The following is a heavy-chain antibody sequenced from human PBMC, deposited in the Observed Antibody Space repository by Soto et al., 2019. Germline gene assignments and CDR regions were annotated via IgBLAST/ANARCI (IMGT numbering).Heavy chain of an antibody. J-gene: IGHJ6*02. CDR2: INQDGSDK. CDR1: GLTLSRYW. CDR3: ARGHYGMED. V-gene: IGHV3-7*05. Sequence: VHPVEPGGGLVQPGGSLRLSCAVSGLTLSRYWMSWVRQAPGKGLEWVANINQDGSDKNYLDSVKGRFTVSRDNAKNSLYLQMNGLRVEDTAVYFCARGHYGMEDWGQGTTVTVSS.